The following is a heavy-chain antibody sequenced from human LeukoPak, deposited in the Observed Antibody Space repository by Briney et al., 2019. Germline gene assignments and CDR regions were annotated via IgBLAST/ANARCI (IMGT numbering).Heavy chain of an antibody. CDR1: GFTFSSYA. CDR3: AREGVIRNYYYGMDV. Sequence: GGSLRLSCAASGFTFSSYAMHWVRQAPGKGLEWVAVISYDGSNKYYADSVKGRFTISRDNSKNTLYLQMNSLRAEDTAVYYCAREGVIRNYYYGMDVWGRGTTVSVSS. CDR2: ISYDGSNK. V-gene: IGHV3-30*04. D-gene: IGHD3-22*01. J-gene: IGHJ6*02.